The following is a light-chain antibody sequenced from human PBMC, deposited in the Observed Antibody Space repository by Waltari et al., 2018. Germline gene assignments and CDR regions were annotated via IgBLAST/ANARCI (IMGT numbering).Light chain of an antibody. CDR3: TSHTSSITVV. CDR2: VFS. Sequence: QPALTQPASVSGPPGQSITISCTVTSSDIGAYNYVSWYQQHPGKAPKLMIYVFSNRPSGVSDRFSAYKSRNPASPTISGLQAEDEADYYGTSHTSSITVVFAGGTNLTVL. J-gene: IGLJ2*01. CDR1: SSDIGAYNY. V-gene: IGLV2-14*03.